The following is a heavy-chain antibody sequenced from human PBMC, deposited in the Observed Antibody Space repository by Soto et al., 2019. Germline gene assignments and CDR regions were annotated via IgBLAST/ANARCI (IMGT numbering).Heavy chain of an antibody. CDR1: GGSISSSSYY. Sequence: QLQLQESGPGLVKPSETLSLTCTVSGGSISSSSYYWGWIRQPPGKGLEWIGSIYYSGSTYYNTSLKSRVTISENTSKNQFSLKLSSVTAADTAVYYCARHHKKNWYFDLWGRGTLVTVSS. J-gene: IGHJ2*01. CDR2: IYYSGST. V-gene: IGHV4-39*01. CDR3: ARHHKKNWYFDL.